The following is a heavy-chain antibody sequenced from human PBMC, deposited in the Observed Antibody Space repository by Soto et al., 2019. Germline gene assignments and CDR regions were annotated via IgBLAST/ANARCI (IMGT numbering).Heavy chain of an antibody. CDR1: GYSFTSYL. V-gene: IGHV5-51*01. CDR2: IYPGDSET. Sequence: PGESLKISCKGSGYSFTSYLIGWVRQMPGKGLGWGGIIYPGDSETRYRPSLQGQVTISADKFISTAYLQWSSLKASDTAMYYCARLSGCSSTSCYTHMDVWGQGTTVTVSS. CDR3: ARLSGCSSTSCYTHMDV. J-gene: IGHJ6*02. D-gene: IGHD2-2*02.